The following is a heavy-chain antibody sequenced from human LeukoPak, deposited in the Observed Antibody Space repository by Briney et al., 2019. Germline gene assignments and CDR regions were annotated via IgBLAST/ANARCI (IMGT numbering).Heavy chain of an antibody. CDR1: GFTFSSYA. CDR2: ISGSGGST. D-gene: IGHD3-22*01. CDR3: AKDLPSYYDSSGYYFDY. Sequence: PGGSLRLSCAASGFTFSSYAMSWVRQAPGKGLEWVSAISGSGGSTYYADSVKGRFTISRDNSKNTLYLQMNSLRAEDTAVYYCAKDLPSYYDSSGYYFDYWGQGTLVTVSS. V-gene: IGHV3-23*01. J-gene: IGHJ4*02.